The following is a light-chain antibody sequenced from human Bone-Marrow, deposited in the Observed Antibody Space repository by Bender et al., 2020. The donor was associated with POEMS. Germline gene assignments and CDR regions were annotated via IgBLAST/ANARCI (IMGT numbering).Light chain of an antibody. Sequence: NFMLTQPHSVSESPEKTVTISCTRSSGSIATNFVQWYQQRPGSSPTTVIYEDDQRPSGVPDRFSGSIDSSSNSASLTISGLKTEDEADYYCQSYDGIDLWVFGGGTKLTVL. V-gene: IGLV6-57*01. J-gene: IGLJ3*02. CDR1: SGSIATNF. CDR2: EDD. CDR3: QSYDGIDLWV.